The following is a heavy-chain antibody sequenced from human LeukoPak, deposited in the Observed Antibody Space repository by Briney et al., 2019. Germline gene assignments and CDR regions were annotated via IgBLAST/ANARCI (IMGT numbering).Heavy chain of an antibody. Sequence: TGGSLRLSCAASGFTFSSYEMNWVRQAPGKGLEWVSYISSGSTIYYADSVKGRFTISRDNAKNSLYLQMNSLRAEDTAVYYCAKDPYGSGSTNWFDPWGQGTLVTVSS. V-gene: IGHV3-48*03. J-gene: IGHJ5*02. D-gene: IGHD3-10*01. CDR1: GFTFSSYE. CDR2: ISSGSTI. CDR3: AKDPYGSGSTNWFDP.